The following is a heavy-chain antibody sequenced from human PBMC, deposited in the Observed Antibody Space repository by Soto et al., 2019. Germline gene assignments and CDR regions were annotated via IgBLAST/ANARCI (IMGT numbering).Heavy chain of an antibody. J-gene: IGHJ6*02. CDR1: GYSFTSYW. V-gene: IGHV5-10-1*01. CDR3: ARPGTTYYYYGMDV. Sequence: PEESLKISCKGSGYSFTSYWISWVRQMPGKGLEWMGRIDPSDSYTNYSPSFQGHVTISADKSISTAYLQWSSLKASDTAMYYCARPGTTYYYYGMDVWGQGTTVTVSS. CDR2: IDPSDSYT. D-gene: IGHD1-7*01.